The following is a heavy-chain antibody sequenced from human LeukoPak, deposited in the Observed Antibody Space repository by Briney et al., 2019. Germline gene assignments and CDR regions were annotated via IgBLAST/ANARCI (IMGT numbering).Heavy chain of an antibody. J-gene: IGHJ6*03. D-gene: IGHD3-22*01. CDR1: GYTFTSYD. CDR2: IIPIFGTA. Sequence: ASVKVSCKASGYTFTSYDISWVRQAPGQGLEWMGGIIPIFGTANYAQKFQGRVTITTDESTSTAYMELSSLRSEDTAVYYCARGSYDSSGYYLYYYYYYMDVWGKGTTVTVSS. V-gene: IGHV1-69*05. CDR3: ARGSYDSSGYYLYYYYYYMDV.